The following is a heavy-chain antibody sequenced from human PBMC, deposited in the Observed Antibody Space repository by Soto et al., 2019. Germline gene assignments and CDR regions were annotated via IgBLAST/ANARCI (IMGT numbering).Heavy chain of an antibody. CDR2: IFPADSDT. V-gene: IGHV5-51*01. CDR3: ALPSVAAAGLDF. D-gene: IGHD3-16*01. Sequence: PGESLKISCTCSGFSLTHTWIAWVRQMPGKGLEWMGIIFPADSDTRYSPSFQGQVTISADKSINTAYLRWSSLRASDTAMYYWALPSVAAAGLDFGGPEPRVTVPS. J-gene: IGHJ4*02. CDR1: GFSLTHTW.